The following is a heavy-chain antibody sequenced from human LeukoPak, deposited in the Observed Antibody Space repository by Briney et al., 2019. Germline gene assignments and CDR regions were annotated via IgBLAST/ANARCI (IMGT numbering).Heavy chain of an antibody. Sequence: ASVKVSCKASGYTQNSYGVTWVRQAPGQNLEWMGWISAYTGDTNYAQSFQDRVTMTTDTSTNTAYMELRSLRSDDTAVYYCAHNVGYCNSGTCYYDYWGQGSLVTVSS. CDR2: ISAYTGDT. CDR3: AHNVGYCNSGTCYYDY. D-gene: IGHD2-15*01. CDR1: GYTQNSYG. V-gene: IGHV1-18*01. J-gene: IGHJ4*02.